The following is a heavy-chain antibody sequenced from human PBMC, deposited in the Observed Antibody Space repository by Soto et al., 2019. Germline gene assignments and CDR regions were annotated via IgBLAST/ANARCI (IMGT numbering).Heavy chain of an antibody. CDR3: AHAYGGRSLY. Sequence: QITLKESGPTLVQPTQTLTLTCTFSGFSLPTDRVGVGWIRQPPGKALEWLAVIYWDDSKTYRPSLKSRLTITKDPSKNQVALTMTDMDPVDTATYYCAHAYGGRSLYWGQGTLVTVSS. V-gene: IGHV2-5*02. D-gene: IGHD1-26*01. CDR1: GFSLPTDRVG. J-gene: IGHJ4*02. CDR2: IYWDDSK.